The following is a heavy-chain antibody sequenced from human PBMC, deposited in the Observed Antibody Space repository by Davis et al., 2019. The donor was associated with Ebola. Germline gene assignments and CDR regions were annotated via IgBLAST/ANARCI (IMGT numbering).Heavy chain of an antibody. V-gene: IGHV1-69*06. CDR1: RGTLNTYA. D-gene: IGHD6-19*01. J-gene: IGHJ3*02. CDR3: AKETVAGTDAFDI. CDR2: INPILTSP. Sequence: AASVKVSCKASRGTLNTYAISWVRQAPGQGLEWVGAINPILTSPHYAQKLQGRVTLTADRSTSTAYMELNSLTSEDSAVYYCAKETVAGTDAFDIWGQGILVTVSS.